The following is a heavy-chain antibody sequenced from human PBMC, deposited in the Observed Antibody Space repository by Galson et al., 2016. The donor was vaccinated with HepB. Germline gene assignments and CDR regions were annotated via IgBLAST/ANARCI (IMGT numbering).Heavy chain of an antibody. D-gene: IGHD5-18*01. CDR3: ANGGGYSYATRVDY. J-gene: IGHJ4*02. CDR2: SRNKANSYTT. Sequence: SLRLSCAASGFTFSDHYMDWVRQAPGKGLEWVGRSRNKANSYTTEYAASVKGRFTVSRDDSKNSVYLQMNSLRAEDTAVYYCANGGGYSYATRVDYWGQGTLVTVSS. V-gene: IGHV3-72*01. CDR1: GFTFSDHY.